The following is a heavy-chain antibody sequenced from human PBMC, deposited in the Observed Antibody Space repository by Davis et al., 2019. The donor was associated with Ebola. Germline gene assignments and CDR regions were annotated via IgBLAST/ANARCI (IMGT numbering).Heavy chain of an antibody. D-gene: IGHD2-15*01. J-gene: IGHJ6*02. CDR3: ASYPYPDCSGGSCYSGGYYYGMDV. Sequence: PGGSLRLSCAASGFTFSSYAMHWVRQAPGKGLEWVAVISYDGSNKYYADSVKGRFTISRDNSKNTLYLQMNSLRAEDTAVYYCASYPYPDCSGGSCYSGGYYYGMDVWGQGTTVTVSS. CDR1: GFTFSSYA. V-gene: IGHV3-30*04. CDR2: ISYDGSNK.